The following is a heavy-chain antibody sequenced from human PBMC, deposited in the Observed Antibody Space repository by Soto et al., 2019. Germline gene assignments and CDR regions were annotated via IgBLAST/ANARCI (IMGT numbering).Heavy chain of an antibody. D-gene: IGHD6-25*01. CDR2: IFHTGST. J-gene: IGHJ6*02. Sequence: SEXLSLTCAVSGYSISRGHSWRWVRQPPGKGLEWIGSIFHTGSTYYNPSLKSRVTLSVDTSKNQFSLKLSSVTAADTAVYFCANLPRLDGMDVWGQGTTVTVSS. CDR1: GYSISRGHS. CDR3: ANLPRLDGMDV. V-gene: IGHV4-38-2*01.